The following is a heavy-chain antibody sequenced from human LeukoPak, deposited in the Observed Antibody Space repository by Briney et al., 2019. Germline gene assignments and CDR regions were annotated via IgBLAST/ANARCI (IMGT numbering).Heavy chain of an antibody. D-gene: IGHD2/OR15-2a*01. CDR1: GFSFNSYT. J-gene: IGHJ6*02. CDR2: ISPVSSYT. V-gene: IGHV3-21*01. CDR3: VRDVSRRIGMDV. Sequence: GSLRLSCFASGFSFNSYTMNWVREAPGKGLEWVSTISPVSSYTWYAESVKGRFTISRDNPKNSLYLQMDSLRAEDTAVYYCVRDVSRRIGMDVWGQGTTVTVS.